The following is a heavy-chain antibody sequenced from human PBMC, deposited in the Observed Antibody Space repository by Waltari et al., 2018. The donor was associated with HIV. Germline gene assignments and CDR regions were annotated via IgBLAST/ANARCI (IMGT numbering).Heavy chain of an antibody. V-gene: IGHV3-33*01. CDR1: GFTFSSYG. CDR2: ILYDGMNK. D-gene: IGHD3-3*01. CDR3: AGAFWSGYYTCDY. Sequence: VQLVESGGGVVQPGRSLRLSCAASGFTFSSYGMHWVRQAPGRGLEWVAVILYDGMNKYYAYSGKGRFTISRDNSRNTLDLQMNSLRAEDTAVYYCAGAFWSGYYTCDYWGQGTLVTVSS. J-gene: IGHJ4*02.